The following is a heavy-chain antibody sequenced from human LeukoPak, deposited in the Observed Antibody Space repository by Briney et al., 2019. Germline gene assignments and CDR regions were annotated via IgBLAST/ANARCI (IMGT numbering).Heavy chain of an antibody. CDR3: AREGLDY. Sequence: ASVKVSCKASGYTSTNYDINRVRQATGQGLEWMGYKNPNSGNSAYAQKFQGRVTITTDASITTAYMELSGLRSEDTALYYCAREGLDYWGQGTLVTVSS. CDR1: GYTSTNYD. CDR2: KNPNSGNS. J-gene: IGHJ4*02. V-gene: IGHV1-8*01.